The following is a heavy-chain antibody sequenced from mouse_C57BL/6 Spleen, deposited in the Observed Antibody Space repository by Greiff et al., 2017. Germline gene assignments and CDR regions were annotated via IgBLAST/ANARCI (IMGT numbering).Heavy chain of an antibody. D-gene: IGHD3-1*01. CDR3: ARDIGQADYAMDY. V-gene: IGHV3-6*01. CDR2: ISYDGSN. CDR1: GYSITSGYY. Sequence: DVKLQESGPGLVKPSQSLSLTCSVTGYSITSGYYWNWIRQFPGNKLEWMGYISYDGSNNYNPSPKNRISITRDTSKNQFFLKLNSVTTEDTATYYCARDIGQADYAMDYWGQGTSGTVSS. J-gene: IGHJ4*01.